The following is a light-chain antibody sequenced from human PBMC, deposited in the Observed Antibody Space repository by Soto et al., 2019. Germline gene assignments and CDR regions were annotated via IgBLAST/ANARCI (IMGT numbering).Light chain of an antibody. CDR3: QSYDSSLSDLYV. CDR1: SSKIGAGYE. Sequence: SVLTQPPPVSGAPGQRVTISCPGNSSKIGAGYEVDWYQHPPGAAPKPLIYGNTKRPSGGPDRFSGSKSGTSASLAITGLQAEDEADYYCQSYDSSLSDLYVFGTGTKVTAL. J-gene: IGLJ1*01. V-gene: IGLV1-40*01. CDR2: GNT.